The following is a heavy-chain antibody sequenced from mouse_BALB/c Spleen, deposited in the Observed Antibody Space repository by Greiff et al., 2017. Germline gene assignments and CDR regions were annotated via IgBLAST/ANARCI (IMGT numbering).Heavy chain of an antibody. CDR1: GFTFSSYA. V-gene: IGHV5-6-5*01. CDR2: ISSGGST. J-gene: IGHJ3*01. CDR3: AREGNFPWFAY. D-gene: IGHD2-1*01. Sequence: EVQLVESGGGLVKPGGSLKLSCAASGFTFSSYAMSWVRQTPEKRLEWVASISSGGSTYYPDSVKGRFTISRDNARNILYLQMSSLRSEDTAMYYCAREGNFPWFAYWGQGTLVTVSA.